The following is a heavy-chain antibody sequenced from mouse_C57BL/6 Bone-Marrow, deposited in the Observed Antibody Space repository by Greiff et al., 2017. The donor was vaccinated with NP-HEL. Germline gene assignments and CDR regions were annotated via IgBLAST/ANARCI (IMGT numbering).Heavy chain of an antibody. J-gene: IGHJ2*01. V-gene: IGHV1-18*01. Sequence: VQLQQSGPELVKPGASVKIPCKASGYTFTDYNMDWVKQSHGKSLEWIGDINPNNGGTIYNQKFKGKATLTVDKSSSPAYMELRSLTSEDTAVYYSARDNYYGSSFHYFDYWGQGTTLTVSS. CDR2: INPNNGGT. CDR1: GYTFTDYN. D-gene: IGHD1-1*01. CDR3: ARDNYYGSSFHYFDY.